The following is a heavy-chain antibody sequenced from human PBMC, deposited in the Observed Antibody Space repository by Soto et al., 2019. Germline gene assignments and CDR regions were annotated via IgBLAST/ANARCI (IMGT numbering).Heavy chain of an antibody. D-gene: IGHD3-3*01. CDR1: GGSFSGYY. V-gene: IGHV4-34*01. CDR2: INHSGRT. Sequence: QVQLQQWGAGLLKPSETLSLSCAVYGGSFSGYYWSWIRQPPGKGLEWIGEINHSGRTNYNPSLKSRVTISVDTSKNQFSLKLSSVTAADTAVYYCARVPMIGFLEWSVDYWGQGTLVTVSS. J-gene: IGHJ4*02. CDR3: ARVPMIGFLEWSVDY.